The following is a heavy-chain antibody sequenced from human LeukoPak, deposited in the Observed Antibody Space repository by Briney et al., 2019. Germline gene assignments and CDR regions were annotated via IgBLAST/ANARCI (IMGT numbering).Heavy chain of an antibody. D-gene: IGHD1-26*01. CDR1: GGSINSNY. CDR2: INYSGST. Sequence: PSETLSLTCTVSGGSINSNYWSWIRQPPGKGLEWIGYINYSGSTKYNPSLKSRVTISVDRSKNQFSLKLSSVTAADTAVYYCATLIGYSNWFDPWSQGTLVTVSS. CDR3: ATLIGYSNWFDP. J-gene: IGHJ5*02. V-gene: IGHV4-59*01.